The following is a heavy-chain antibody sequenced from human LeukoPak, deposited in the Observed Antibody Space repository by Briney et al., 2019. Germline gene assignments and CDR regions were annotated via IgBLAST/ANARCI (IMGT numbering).Heavy chain of an antibody. CDR1: GYTFSGYY. Sequence: ASVKVSCKASGYTFSGYYMHWVRQAPGQGLEWMGWINPNSGGTNYAQKFQGRVTMTRDTSISTAYMELSRLRSDDTAVYYCAREKQPDWAHYYFPYMEGWGKGTTVTVSS. CDR2: INPNSGGT. CDR3: AREKQPDWAHYYFPYMEG. D-gene: IGHD1/OR15-1a*01. J-gene: IGHJ6*03. V-gene: IGHV1-2*02.